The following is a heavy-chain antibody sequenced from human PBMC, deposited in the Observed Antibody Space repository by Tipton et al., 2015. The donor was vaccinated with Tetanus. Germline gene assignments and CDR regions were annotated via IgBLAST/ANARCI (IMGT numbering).Heavy chain of an antibody. Sequence: GLVKPSEALSLTCAVYGGSFSGSYWSWVRQSAAMGLEWIGRINTSGSSDYNPSLKGRVTMSIDTSGNRFSLDLTSVTAADTAIYYCARASHFQWERVRLDYWGQGLRVTVSS. CDR1: GGSFSGSY. V-gene: IGHV4-4*07. D-gene: IGHD1-1*01. CDR2: INTSGSS. J-gene: IGHJ4*02. CDR3: ARASHFQWERVRLDY.